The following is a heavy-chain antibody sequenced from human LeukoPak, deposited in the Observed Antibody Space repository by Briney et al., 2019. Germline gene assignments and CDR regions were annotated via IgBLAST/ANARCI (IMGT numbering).Heavy chain of an antibody. D-gene: IGHD1-1*01. V-gene: IGHV4-4*07. J-gene: IGHJ5*02. CDR2: IYTSGTT. Sequence: SETLSLTCTVSGGSISSYYWSWLRQPAGKGLEWIGRIYTSGTTNYNPSLKSRVTISVDTSKNQFSLKLSSVTAADTAVYYCARARRWNAAVEGWWFDPWGQGTLVTVSS. CDR3: ARARRWNAAVEGWWFDP. CDR1: GGSISSYY.